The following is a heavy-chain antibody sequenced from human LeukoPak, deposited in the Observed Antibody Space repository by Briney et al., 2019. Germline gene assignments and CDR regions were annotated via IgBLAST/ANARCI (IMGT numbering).Heavy chain of an antibody. V-gene: IGHV3-7*04. J-gene: IGHJ4*02. D-gene: IGHD5-18*01. CDR3: ARDYGYSFDY. CDR1: GFTFNNYW. CDR2: IKQEGSGK. Sequence: GGSLRLSCAASGFTFNNYWVKWVRQAPGKGLEWVATIKQEGSGKYYVDSVKGRFTISRDNAGNSLYLQMDSLRADDTAVYYCARDYGYSFDYWGQGTLVTVSS.